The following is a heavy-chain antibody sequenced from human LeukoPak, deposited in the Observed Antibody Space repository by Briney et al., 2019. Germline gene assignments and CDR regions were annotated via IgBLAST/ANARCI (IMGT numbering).Heavy chain of an antibody. CDR3: AKDRELLPYYFDY. CDR2: ISGSGGSA. J-gene: IGHJ4*02. CDR1: GFTFSSYA. D-gene: IGHD1-26*01. Sequence: GGSLRLSCAASGFTFSSYAMSWVRQAPGKGLEWVSAISGSGGSAYYADSVKGRFTISRDNSKNTLYLQMNSLRAEDTAVYYRAKDRELLPYYFDYWGQGTLVTVSS. V-gene: IGHV3-23*01.